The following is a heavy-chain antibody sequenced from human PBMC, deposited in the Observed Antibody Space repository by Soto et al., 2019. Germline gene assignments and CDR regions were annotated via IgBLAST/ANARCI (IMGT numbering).Heavy chain of an antibody. CDR1: GFTFSNAW. V-gene: IGHV3-15*01. J-gene: IGHJ6*02. CDR3: TTDLAVTHNHYYCGMDV. D-gene: IGHD4-17*01. Sequence: EVQLVESGGGLVKPGGSLRLSCAASGFTFSNAWMNWVRQAPGKGLEWIGRIKSKVDGGTTEYAAPVKVRFTISRDDSRNTLYLQTNSLKSDDTAVYFCTTDLAVTHNHYYCGMDVWGQGTTVTVAS. CDR2: IKSKVDGGTT.